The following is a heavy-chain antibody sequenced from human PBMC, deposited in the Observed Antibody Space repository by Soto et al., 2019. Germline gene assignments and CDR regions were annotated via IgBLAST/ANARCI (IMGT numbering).Heavy chain of an antibody. CDR2: ISYDGSYK. V-gene: IGHV3-30*18. D-gene: IGHD5-12*01. CDR1: GFTFSSYG. J-gene: IGHJ4*02. Sequence: HPGGSLRLSCAASGFTFSSYGMHWVRQAPGKGLEWVAVISYDGSYKYFADSVKGRFTFSRDSSKNTLYLQMNSLRTEDTAVYYCAKGGDGYNHYFDYWGLGTLVTVSS. CDR3: AKGGDGYNHYFDY.